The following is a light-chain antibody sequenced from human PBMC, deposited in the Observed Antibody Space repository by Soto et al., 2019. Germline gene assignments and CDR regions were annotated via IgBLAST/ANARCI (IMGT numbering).Light chain of an antibody. J-gene: IGKJ1*01. Sequence: EIVLTQSPGTLSLSPGERATLSCRASQSVSSNLAWYQQKPGQAPRLLIYGASTRATGTPARFTGSGSGTEFTLTITSLQSEDFALYYCQQYHNLWTFGQGTKVDIK. CDR3: QQYHNLWT. V-gene: IGKV3-15*01. CDR2: GAS. CDR1: QSVSSN.